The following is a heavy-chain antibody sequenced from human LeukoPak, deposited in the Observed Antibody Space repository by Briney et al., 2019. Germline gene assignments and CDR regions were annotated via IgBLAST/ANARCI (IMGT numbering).Heavy chain of an antibody. J-gene: IGHJ4*02. V-gene: IGHV4-39*07. D-gene: IGHD6-6*01. Sequence: SETLSLTCTVSGGSISSSSYYWGWIRQPPGKGLEWIGSIYYSGNTYYNPSLKSRVTISVDTSKNQFSLKLSSVTAADTAVYYCATEIQDIAGRVYWGQGTLVTVSS. CDR1: GGSISSSSYY. CDR3: ATEIQDIAGRVY. CDR2: IYYSGNT.